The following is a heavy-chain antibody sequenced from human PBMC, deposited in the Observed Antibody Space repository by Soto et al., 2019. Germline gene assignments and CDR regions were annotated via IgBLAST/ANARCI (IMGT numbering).Heavy chain of an antibody. CDR3: AREGIYDYIWGSYRNDAFDI. CDR2: IWYDGSNK. Sequence: GGSLRLSCAASGFTFSSYGMHWVRQAPGKGLEWVAVIWYDGSNKYYADSVKGRFTISRDKSKNTLYLQMNSLRAEDTAVYYCAREGIYDYIWGSYRNDAFDIWGQGTMVTVSS. J-gene: IGHJ3*02. V-gene: IGHV3-33*01. CDR1: GFTFSSYG. D-gene: IGHD3-16*02.